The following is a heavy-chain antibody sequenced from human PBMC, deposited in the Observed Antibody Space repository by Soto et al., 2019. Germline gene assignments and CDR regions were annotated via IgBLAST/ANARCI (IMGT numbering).Heavy chain of an antibody. Sequence: LRLSCAASGFTFSSYAMSWVRQAPGKGLEWVSAISGSGGSTYYADSVKGRFTISRDNSKNTLYLQMNSLRAEDTAVYYCAKEGGLPGIAAAGSIDYWGQGTLVTVSS. CDR1: GFTFSSYA. J-gene: IGHJ4*02. D-gene: IGHD6-13*01. CDR2: ISGSGGST. V-gene: IGHV3-23*01. CDR3: AKEGGLPGIAAAGSIDY.